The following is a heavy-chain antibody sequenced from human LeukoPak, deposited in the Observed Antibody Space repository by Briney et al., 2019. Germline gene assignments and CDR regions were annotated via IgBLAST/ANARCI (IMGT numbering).Heavy chain of an antibody. V-gene: IGHV3-21*01. CDR2: ISSSSSYI. Sequence: GGSLRLSCAASGFTFSSYGMSWVRQAPGKGLEWVSSISSSSSYIYYADSVKGRFTISRDNAKNSLYLQMNSLRAEDTAVYYCARAFCSGGSCYSDAFDIWGQGTMVTVSS. CDR3: ARAFCSGGSCYSDAFDI. J-gene: IGHJ3*02. D-gene: IGHD2-15*01. CDR1: GFTFSSYG.